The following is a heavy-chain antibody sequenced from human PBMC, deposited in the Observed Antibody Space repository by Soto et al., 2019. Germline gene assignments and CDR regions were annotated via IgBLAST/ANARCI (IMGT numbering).Heavy chain of an antibody. CDR2: INHSGST. V-gene: IGHV4-34*01. J-gene: IGHJ6*02. Sequence: RPSETLSLTCAVYGGSFSGYYWSWIRQPPGKGLEWIGEINHSGSTNYNPSLKSRVTISVDTSKNQFSLKLSSVTAADTAVYYCASGAENSSSWLPYYYYGMAVWGQGTTVTVSS. CDR3: ASGAENSSSWLPYYYYGMAV. CDR1: GGSFSGYY. D-gene: IGHD6-13*01.